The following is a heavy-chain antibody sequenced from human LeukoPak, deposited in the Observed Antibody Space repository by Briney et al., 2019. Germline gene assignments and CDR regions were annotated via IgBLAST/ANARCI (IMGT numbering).Heavy chain of an antibody. Sequence: ASVKVSCKASAYTFTSYYIHWVRQAPGQGLEWMGIMNPSDGSTSYAQKFRGRVTMTEDTSTDTAYMELSSLRSEDTAVYYCATGREMATIRGPFDYWGQGTLVTVSS. V-gene: IGHV1-46*01. CDR3: ATGREMATIRGPFDY. CDR2: MNPSDGST. J-gene: IGHJ4*02. D-gene: IGHD5-24*01. CDR1: AYTFTSYY.